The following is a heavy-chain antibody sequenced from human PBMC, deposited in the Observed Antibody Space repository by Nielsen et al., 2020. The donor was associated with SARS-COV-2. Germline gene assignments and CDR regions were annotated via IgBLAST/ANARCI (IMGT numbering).Heavy chain of an antibody. CDR1: GGSVSSGSYY. Sequence: SETLSLTCTVSGGSVSSGSYYWSWIRQPPGKGLEWIGYIYYSGSTNYNPSLKSRVTISVDTSKNQSSLKLSSVTAADTAVYYCARGLWRYYYYYMDVWGKGTTVTVSS. D-gene: IGHD5-18*01. V-gene: IGHV4-61*01. J-gene: IGHJ6*03. CDR3: ARGLWRYYYYYMDV. CDR2: IYYSGST.